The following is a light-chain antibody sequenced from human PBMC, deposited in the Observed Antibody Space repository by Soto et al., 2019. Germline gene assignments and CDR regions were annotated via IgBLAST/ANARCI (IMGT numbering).Light chain of an antibody. CDR3: QQYYDWPLT. J-gene: IGKJ4*01. V-gene: IGKV3-15*01. CDR1: QTVADS. Sequence: EIVMTQSPATLSVSPGERATISCRASQTVADSLVWYQQKPGQPPRPLIKGASTRATGIPATFSGSGSGTEFTLTISSLQSEDCAVYYCQQYYDWPLTFGGGTKVDIK. CDR2: GAS.